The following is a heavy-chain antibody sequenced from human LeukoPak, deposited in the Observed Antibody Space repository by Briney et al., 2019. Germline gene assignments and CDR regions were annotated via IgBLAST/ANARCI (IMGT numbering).Heavy chain of an antibody. D-gene: IGHD3-22*01. CDR2: ISWNSGSI. CDR1: GFTFDDYA. J-gene: IGHJ4*02. Sequence: PGRSLRLSCAASGFTFDDYAMHWVRQAPGKGLEWVSGISWNSGSIGYADSVKGRFTISRDNAKNSLYLQMNSLRAEDTALYYCAKDISSSGYFDYWGQGTLVTVSS. CDR3: AKDISSSGYFDY. V-gene: IGHV3-9*01.